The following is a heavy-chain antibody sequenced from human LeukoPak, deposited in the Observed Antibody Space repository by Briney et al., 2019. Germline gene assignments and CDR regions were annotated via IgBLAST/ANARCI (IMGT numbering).Heavy chain of an antibody. V-gene: IGHV3-21*04. CDR3: ARGGLIQRHAFDI. CDR2: ISVSGTYI. J-gene: IGHJ3*02. D-gene: IGHD1-1*01. Sequence: PGGSLRLSCAASGFTFSRNGMAWVRQAPGKGLEWVSSISVSGTYIYYSDSVKGRFTISRDNAKDSLYLQMNSLRGEDTALYYCARGGLIQRHAFDIWGQGTMVTVSS. CDR1: GFTFSRNG.